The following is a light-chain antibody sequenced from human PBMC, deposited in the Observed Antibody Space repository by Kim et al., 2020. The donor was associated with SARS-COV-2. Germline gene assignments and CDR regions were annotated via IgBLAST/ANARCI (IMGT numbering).Light chain of an antibody. Sequence: SPGERATLSCRASQSVSSNLSWYQQQTGQAPRLLIYGAATRAAGIPARFSGSGSGTEVTLTISSLQSEDFAVYYCQQYNNWTPWTFGQGTKVDIK. J-gene: IGKJ1*01. CDR3: QQYNNWTPWT. CDR2: GAA. V-gene: IGKV3-15*01. CDR1: QSVSSN.